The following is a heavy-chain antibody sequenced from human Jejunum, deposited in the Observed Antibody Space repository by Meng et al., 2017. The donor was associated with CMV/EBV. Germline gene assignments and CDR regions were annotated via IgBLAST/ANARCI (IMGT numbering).Heavy chain of an antibody. CDR1: GYTLTSYA. CDR3: ARAGYDSSGYYPQPFDY. V-gene: IGHV1-3*01. Sequence: QGQLVPSGSGLKRPGASGTVSCKAAGYTLTSYAMHWVRQAPGQRLEWMGWINAGNGNTKYSQRFQGRVTITRDTSASTAYMELSSLRSEDTTVYYCARAGYDSSGYYPQPFDYWGQGTLVTVSS. J-gene: IGHJ4*02. D-gene: IGHD3-22*01. CDR2: INAGNGNT.